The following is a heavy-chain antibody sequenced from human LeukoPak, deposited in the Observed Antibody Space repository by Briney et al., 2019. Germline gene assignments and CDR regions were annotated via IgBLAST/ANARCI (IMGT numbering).Heavy chain of an antibody. CDR3: ARARTVTFSFAFDI. CDR1: GYTFTSYG. CDR2: ISAYNGNT. J-gene: IGHJ3*02. Sequence: ASVKVSCKASGYTFTSYGISWVRQAPGQGLERMGWISAYNGNTGYAQKLQGRVTMTTDTSTSTAYMELRSLRSDDTAVYYCARARTVTFSFAFDIWGQGTMVTVSS. D-gene: IGHD4-17*01. V-gene: IGHV1-18*01.